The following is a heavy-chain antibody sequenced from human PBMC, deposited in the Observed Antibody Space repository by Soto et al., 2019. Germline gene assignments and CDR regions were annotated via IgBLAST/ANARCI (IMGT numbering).Heavy chain of an antibody. CDR1: GFSFSSYW. CDR3: ASSLLTPFDY. J-gene: IGHJ4*02. CDR2: INSDGSST. D-gene: IGHD7-27*01. Sequence: GGCLGLSCAASGFSFSSYWMHWVRQAPGKGLVWVSRINSDGSSTSYADSVKGRFTISRDNAKNTLYLQMNSLRAEDTAVYYCASSLLTPFDYWGQGTLVTVSS. V-gene: IGHV3-74*01.